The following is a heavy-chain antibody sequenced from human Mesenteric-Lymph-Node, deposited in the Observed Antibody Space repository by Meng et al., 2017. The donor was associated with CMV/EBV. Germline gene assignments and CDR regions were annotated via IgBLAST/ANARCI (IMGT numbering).Heavy chain of an antibody. CDR2: VRYDGSTK. J-gene: IGHJ4*02. CDR1: GFTFSTYG. Sequence: LSLTCAASGFTFSTYGMHWVRQAPGKGLEWVAFVRYDGSTKYYADSVKGRFTISRDNSKNTLYLQMSSLRAEDTALFYCAKESAWLGGTLFDYWGQGTQVTVSS. D-gene: IGHD3-9*01. V-gene: IGHV3-30*02. CDR3: AKESAWLGGTLFDY.